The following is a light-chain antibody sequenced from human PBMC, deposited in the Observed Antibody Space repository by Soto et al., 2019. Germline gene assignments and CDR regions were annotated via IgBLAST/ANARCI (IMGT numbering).Light chain of an antibody. CDR3: AAWDDSLNGVV. J-gene: IGLJ2*01. CDR2: YDD. CDR1: SSNNGNNA. Sequence: QSVLTQPPSVSEAPRQRVTISCSRSSSNNGNNAVNWYQQLPGKAPKLLIYYDDLLPSGVSDRFSGSKSGTSASLAISGLQSEDEADYYCAAWDDSLNGVVFGGGTKLTVL. V-gene: IGLV1-36*01.